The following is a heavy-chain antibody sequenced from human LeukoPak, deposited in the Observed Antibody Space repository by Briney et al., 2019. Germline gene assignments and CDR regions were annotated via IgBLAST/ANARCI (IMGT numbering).Heavy chain of an antibody. J-gene: IGHJ1*01. V-gene: IGHV4-30-4*01. D-gene: IGHD3-22*01. CDR3: ARGPAEYYDSSGYPAEYFQH. CDR2: IYYSGST. Sequence: PSQTLSLTCTVSGGSISSGDYYWSWIRQPPGKGPEWIGYIYYSGSTYYNPSLKSRVTISVDTSKNQFSLKLSSVTAADTAVYYCARGPAEYYDSSGYPAEYFQHWGQGTLVTVSS. CDR1: GGSISSGDYY.